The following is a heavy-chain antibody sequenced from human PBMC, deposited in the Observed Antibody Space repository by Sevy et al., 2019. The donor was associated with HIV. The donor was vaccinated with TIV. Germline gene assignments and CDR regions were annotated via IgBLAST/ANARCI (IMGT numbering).Heavy chain of an antibody. CDR2: IRYDGINK. CDR1: GFGFNNFG. CDR3: AKGGSGGIDHYGMDV. V-gene: IGHV3-30*02. J-gene: IGHJ6*02. D-gene: IGHD6-25*01. Sequence: GGSLRLSCAASGFGFNNFGMYWVRQAPGKGLEEVAFIRYDGINKYYVDSVKGRSTISRDNSKDTLYLEMKSLRLEDTAIYYCAKGGSGGIDHYGMDVWGQGTTVTVSS.